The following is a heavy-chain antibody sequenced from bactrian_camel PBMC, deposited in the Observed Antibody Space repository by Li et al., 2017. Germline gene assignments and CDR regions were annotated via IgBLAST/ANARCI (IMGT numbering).Heavy chain of an antibody. Sequence: VQLVESGGGSVQAGGSLRLSCAASGFTFWRNDMTWVRQATGKGLEWVSSIASDGDITNYAGSVKGRFTISQADNTVYLQMNNLKPEDTALYYCAHKQFSCLYGHTLEYYLNWGQGTQVTVS. D-gene: IGHD2*01. CDR3: AHKQFSCLYGHTLEYYLN. CDR2: IASDGDIT. CDR1: GFTFWRND. J-gene: IGHJ4*01. V-gene: IGHV3S40*01.